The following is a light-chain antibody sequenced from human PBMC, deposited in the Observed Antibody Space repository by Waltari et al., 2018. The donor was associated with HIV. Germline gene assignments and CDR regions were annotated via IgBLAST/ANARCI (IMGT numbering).Light chain of an antibody. V-gene: IGLV1-40*01. CDR2: NNS. CDR3: QSYDSSLSGSDV. Sequence: QSVLTQPPSVSGAPGQRVTIPCTGSSSNLGAGYDVNWYQQLPGTAPKLLIYNNSNRPSGVPDRFSGSKSGTSASLAITGLQAEDEADYYCQSYDSSLSGSDVFGTGTKVTVL. J-gene: IGLJ1*01. CDR1: SSNLGAGYD.